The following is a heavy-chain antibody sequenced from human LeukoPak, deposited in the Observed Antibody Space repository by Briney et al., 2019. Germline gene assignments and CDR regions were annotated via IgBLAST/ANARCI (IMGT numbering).Heavy chain of an antibody. CDR2: ISCYTGNT. CDR1: GYTFTSYG. CDR3: ARDGTRGDFWSGYYTGIAFDI. D-gene: IGHD3-3*01. V-gene: IGHV1-18*01. Sequence: ASVKVSCKASGYTFTSYGINWVRQAPGQGPEWMGWISCYTGNTNYGQKLQGRVTMTTDTSTSTAYMELRSLRSDDTAVYYCARDGTRGDFWSGYYTGIAFDIWGQGTMVTVSS. J-gene: IGHJ3*02.